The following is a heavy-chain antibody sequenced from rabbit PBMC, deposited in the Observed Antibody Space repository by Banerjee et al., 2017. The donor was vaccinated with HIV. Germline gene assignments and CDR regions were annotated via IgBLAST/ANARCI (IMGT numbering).Heavy chain of an antibody. CDR3: ARDLAGVIGWNFNL. V-gene: IGHV1S45*01. J-gene: IGHJ4*01. D-gene: IGHD4-1*01. CDR2: IYAGSSGST. Sequence: QEQLVEYGGDLVKPEGSLTLTCTASGFSFSSSYWICWVRQAPGKGLEWIACIYAGSSGSTYYASWAKGRFTISKTSWTTVTLQMTSLTAADTATYFCARDLAGVIGWNFNLWGPGTLVTVS. CDR1: GFSFSSSYW.